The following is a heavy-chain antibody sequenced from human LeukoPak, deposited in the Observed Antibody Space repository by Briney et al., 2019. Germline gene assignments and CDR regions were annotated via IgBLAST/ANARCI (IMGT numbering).Heavy chain of an antibody. CDR3: ARGRFRVSDI. CDR1: GGSISSYY. Sequence: ASETLSLTCTVSGGSISSYYWSWIRQPPGKGLEWIGYIYYSGSTNYNLSLKSRVTISVDTSKNQFSLKLSSVTAADTAVYYCARGRFRVSDIWGQGTMVTVSS. D-gene: IGHD3-3*01. CDR2: IYYSGST. V-gene: IGHV4-59*01. J-gene: IGHJ3*02.